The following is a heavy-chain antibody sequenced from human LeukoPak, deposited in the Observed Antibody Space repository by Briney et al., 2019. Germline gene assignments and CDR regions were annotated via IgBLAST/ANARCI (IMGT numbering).Heavy chain of an antibody. CDR2: INPSGGST. Sequence: ASVKVSCKASGYTFTSYYMHWLRQAPGQGLEWMGIINPSGGSTSYAQKFQGRVTMTRDTSTSTVYMELSSLRSEDTAVYYCARLVVLGGSFKDYYYYMDVWGKGTTVTVSS. CDR1: GYTFTSYY. D-gene: IGHD1-26*01. V-gene: IGHV1-46*01. J-gene: IGHJ6*03. CDR3: ARLVVLGGSFKDYYYYMDV.